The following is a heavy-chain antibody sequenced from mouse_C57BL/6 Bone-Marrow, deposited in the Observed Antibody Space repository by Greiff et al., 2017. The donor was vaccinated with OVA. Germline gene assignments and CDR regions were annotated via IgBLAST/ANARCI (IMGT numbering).Heavy chain of an antibody. J-gene: IGHJ4*01. V-gene: IGHV1-76*01. CDR2: IYPGSGNT. CDR3: ARCEIYHPMDY. Sequence: VQLQQSGAELVRPGASVKLSCKASGYTFTDYYINWVKQRPGQGLEWIARIYPGSGNTYYNEKFKGKATLTAEKSSSTAYMQLSSLTSEDSAVYFCARCEIYHPMDYWGQGTSVTVSS. CDR1: GYTFTDYY. D-gene: IGHD2-3*01.